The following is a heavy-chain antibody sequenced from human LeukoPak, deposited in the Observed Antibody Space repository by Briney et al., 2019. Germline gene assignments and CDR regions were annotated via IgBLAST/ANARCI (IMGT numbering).Heavy chain of an antibody. D-gene: IGHD1-14*01. V-gene: IGHV1-58*02. CDR2: IVVGSGNT. J-gene: IGHJ4*02. CDR1: GFTFTSSA. Sequence: ASVKVSCKASGFTFTSSAMQWVRQARGQRLEWIGWIVVGSGNTNYAQKFQERVTITRDMSTSTAYMELRSLRSDDTAVYYCARFQFLVGIFDYWGQGALVTVSS. CDR3: ARFQFLVGIFDY.